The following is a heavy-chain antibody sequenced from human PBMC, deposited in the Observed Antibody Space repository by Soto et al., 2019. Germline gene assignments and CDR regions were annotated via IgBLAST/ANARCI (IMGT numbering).Heavy chain of an antibody. CDR2: IYWDDDK. J-gene: IGHJ4*02. V-gene: IGHV2-5*02. CDR3: ARMGRYYDILTGYSWTIDY. Sequence: SGPTLVNPTQTLTLTCTFSGFSLSTSGLGVGWIRQPPGKALEWLALIYWDDDKRYSPSLKSRLTITKDTSKNQVVLTMTNMDPVDTATYYCARMGRYYDILTGYSWTIDYWGQGTLVTVSS. D-gene: IGHD3-9*01. CDR1: GFSLSTSGLG.